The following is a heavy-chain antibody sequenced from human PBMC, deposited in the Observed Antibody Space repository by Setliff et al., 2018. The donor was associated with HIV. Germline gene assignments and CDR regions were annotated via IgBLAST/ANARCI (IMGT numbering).Heavy chain of an antibody. V-gene: IGHV1-69*13. D-gene: IGHD6-19*01. CDR3: ARVPIETSGWFGGGDF. Sequence: SVKVSCKVSGGTFSSYAISWVRQAPGQGLEWMGGIIPIFGTANYAQKFQGRVTITADESTSTAYMELSSLRSEDTAVYYCARVPIETSGWFGGGDFWGHGTLVTVSS. CDR2: IIPIFGTA. CDR1: GGTFSSYA. J-gene: IGHJ4*01.